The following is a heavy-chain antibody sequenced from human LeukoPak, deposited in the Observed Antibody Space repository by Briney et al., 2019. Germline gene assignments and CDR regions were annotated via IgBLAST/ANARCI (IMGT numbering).Heavy chain of an antibody. D-gene: IGHD3-22*01. CDR2: IYYSGST. Sequence: PSETLSLTCTVSGGSLSSSSYYWGWIRQPPGKGLEWIGSIYYSGSTYYNPSLKSRVTISVDTSKNQFSLKLSSVTAADTAVYYCASTPRGNYYDSSGPSPHYFDYWGQGTLVTVSS. CDR3: ASTPRGNYYDSSGPSPHYFDY. J-gene: IGHJ4*02. V-gene: IGHV4-39*01. CDR1: GGSLSSSSYY.